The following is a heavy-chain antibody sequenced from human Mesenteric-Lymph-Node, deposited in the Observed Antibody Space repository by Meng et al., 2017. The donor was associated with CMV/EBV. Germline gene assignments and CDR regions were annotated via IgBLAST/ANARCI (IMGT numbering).Heavy chain of an antibody. J-gene: IGHJ3*01. CDR3: AKVDINTLGSFHV. Sequence: GGSLRLSCAVSGFVFGRYAMTWVRQAPGKGLECVSVIYSGATDTYYADSVKGRFTLSRDDSKKTVFLQMNSLRVEDTAMYYCAKVDINTLGSFHVWGQGRMVTVSS. V-gene: IGHV3-23*03. CDR2: IYSGATDT. CDR1: GFVFGRYA. D-gene: IGHD2-2*02.